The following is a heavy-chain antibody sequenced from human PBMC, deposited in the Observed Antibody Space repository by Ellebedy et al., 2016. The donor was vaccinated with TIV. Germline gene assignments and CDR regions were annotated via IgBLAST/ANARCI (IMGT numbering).Heavy chain of an antibody. J-gene: IGHJ4*02. CDR2: ISSSNHYI. D-gene: IGHD6-19*01. V-gene: IGHV3-21*01. CDR1: GFTFSSYS. CDR3: ARTGYSSDWYASN. Sequence: PGGSLRLSCAASGFTFSSYSMNWVRQAPGKGLEWVSSISSSNHYIYYADSVKGRFTISRDNAKNSLYLQMDSLRAEDTAVYYCARTGYSSDWYASNWGQGTLVTVSS.